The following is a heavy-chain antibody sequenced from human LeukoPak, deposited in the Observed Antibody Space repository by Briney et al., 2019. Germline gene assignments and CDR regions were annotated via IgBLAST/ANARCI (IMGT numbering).Heavy chain of an antibody. V-gene: IGHV4-59*12. J-gene: IGHJ4*02. CDR1: GGSISNKY. CDR3: ARDFWSGYCDY. Sequence: SETLSLTCSISGGSISNKYWSWIRQPPGKGLEWIGYIYYTGSTNYNPSLKSRVTISLATSRNQFSLKLTSVTAADTAVYYYARDFWSGYCDYWGQGTLVTVSS. D-gene: IGHD3-3*01. CDR2: IYYTGST.